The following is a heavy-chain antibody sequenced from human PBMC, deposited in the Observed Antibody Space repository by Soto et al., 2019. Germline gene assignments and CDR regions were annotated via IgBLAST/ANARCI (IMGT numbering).Heavy chain of an antibody. CDR3: ARDIASTGGDYFDT. V-gene: IGHV3-21*06. D-gene: IGHD4-17*01. CDR1: GFTFRHYN. Sequence: EVQLVESGGGLVKAGGSLRLFCTASGFTFRHYNMKWVRQAPGKGLEWVSSISTGGASRFYADSVKGRFTISRDNAQHSLLMQIYSPRAENTAVYYCARDIASTGGDYFDTWGQGTLVTVSS. CDR2: ISTGGASR. J-gene: IGHJ4*02.